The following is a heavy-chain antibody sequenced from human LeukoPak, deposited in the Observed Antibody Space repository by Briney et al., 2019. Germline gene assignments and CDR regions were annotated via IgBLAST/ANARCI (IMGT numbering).Heavy chain of an antibody. CDR2: IIPILGIA. CDR3: ARDGIQLWSSLKFFYFDY. D-gene: IGHD5-18*01. J-gene: IGHJ4*02. CDR1: GGTFSSYA. Sequence: SVKVSCKASGGTFSSYAISWVRQAPGQGLEWMGRIIPILGIANYAQKFQGRVTITAGKSTSTAYMELSSLRSEDTAVYYCARDGIQLWSSLKFFYFDYWGQGTLVTVSS. V-gene: IGHV1-69*04.